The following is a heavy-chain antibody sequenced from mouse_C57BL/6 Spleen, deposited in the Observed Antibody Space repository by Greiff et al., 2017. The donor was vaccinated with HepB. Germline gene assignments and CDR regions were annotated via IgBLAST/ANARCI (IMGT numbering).Heavy chain of an antibody. Sequence: EVKLQESGPELVKPGASVKISCKASGYSFTDYNMNWVKQSNGKSLEWIGVINPNYGTTSYNQKFKGKATLTVDQSSSTAYMQLNSLTSEDSAVYYCARVESSRGLGAMDYWGQGTSVTVSS. CDR3: ARVESSRGLGAMDY. CDR2: INPNYGTT. V-gene: IGHV1-39*01. J-gene: IGHJ4*01. CDR1: GYSFTDYN. D-gene: IGHD1-1*01.